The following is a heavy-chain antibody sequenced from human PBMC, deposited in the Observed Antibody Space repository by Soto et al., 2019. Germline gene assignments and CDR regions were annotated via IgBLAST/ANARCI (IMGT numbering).Heavy chain of an antibody. J-gene: IGHJ3*02. Sequence: SETLSLTCAVSSGSISSSNWWSWVRQPPGKGLEWIGEIYHSGSTNYNPSLKSRVTISVDKSKNQFSLKLSSVTAADTAVYYCARAGQQLGHAFDIWGQGTMVTVSS. V-gene: IGHV4-4*02. CDR1: SGSISSSNW. D-gene: IGHD6-13*01. CDR2: IYHSGST. CDR3: ARAGQQLGHAFDI.